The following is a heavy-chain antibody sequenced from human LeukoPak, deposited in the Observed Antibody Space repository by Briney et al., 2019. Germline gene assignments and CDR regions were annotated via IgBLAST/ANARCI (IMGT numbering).Heavy chain of an antibody. CDR2: INHSGST. Sequence: SETLSLTCAVHGGSFSGYYWSWIRQPPGKGLEWIGEINHSGSTNYNPSLKSRVTISVDTSKNQFSLKLSSVTAADTAVYFCARSETIWYYFDYWGQGRLVTVSS. D-gene: IGHD4/OR15-4a*01. J-gene: IGHJ4*02. CDR1: GGSFSGYY. CDR3: ARSETIWYYFDY. V-gene: IGHV4-34*01.